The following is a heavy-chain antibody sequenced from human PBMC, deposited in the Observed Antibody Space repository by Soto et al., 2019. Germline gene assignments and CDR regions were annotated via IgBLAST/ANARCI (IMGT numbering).Heavy chain of an antibody. CDR3: ARSTVTTIDY. V-gene: IGHV4-61*01. Sequence: QVQLQESGPGLVKPSETLSLTCTVSGGSVSSGSYYWSWIRQPPGKGLEWIGYIYYSGSTNYNPSHKGRVPLSVDTSKNQFSLKLSSVTAADTAVYYCARSTVTTIDYWGQGTLVTVSS. D-gene: IGHD4-17*01. CDR1: GGSVSSGSYY. CDR2: IYYSGST. J-gene: IGHJ4*02.